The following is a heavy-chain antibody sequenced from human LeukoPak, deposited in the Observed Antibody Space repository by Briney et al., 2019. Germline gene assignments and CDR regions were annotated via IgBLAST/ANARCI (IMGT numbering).Heavy chain of an antibody. CDR3: ARVSSYYDSSGYMNAFDI. J-gene: IGHJ3*02. CDR1: GFTVSSKY. CDR2: IYSGGST. D-gene: IGHD3-22*01. V-gene: IGHV3-66*01. Sequence: GGSLRLSCAASGFTVSSKYMSWVRQAPGKGLEWVSVIYSGGSTYYADSVKGRFTISRDNSKNTLYLQMNSLRAEDTAVYYCARVSSYYDSSGYMNAFDIWGQGTMVTVSS.